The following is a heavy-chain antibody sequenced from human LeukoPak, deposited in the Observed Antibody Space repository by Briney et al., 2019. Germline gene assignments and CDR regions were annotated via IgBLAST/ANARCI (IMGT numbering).Heavy chain of an antibody. J-gene: IGHJ4*02. CDR1: GYTFTGYY. D-gene: IGHD1-26*01. Sequence: ASVKVSCKASGYTFTGYYMHWVRQAPGQGLEWMGWINPNSGGTNYAQKFQGRVTMTRDTSISTAYMELSRLRSDDTAVYYCARDSHIVGATYYFDYRGQGTLVTVSS. V-gene: IGHV1-2*02. CDR2: INPNSGGT. CDR3: ARDSHIVGATYYFDY.